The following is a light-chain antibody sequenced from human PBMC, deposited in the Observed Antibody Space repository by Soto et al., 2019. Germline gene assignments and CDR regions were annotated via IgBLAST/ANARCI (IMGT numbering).Light chain of an antibody. CDR2: GAS. CDR1: QSVSSNY. Sequence: VLTPSPSTLSFSPGEKAILSRQASQSVSSNYLAWYQQKVGQAPRLLIHGASSRATGIPDRFSGSGSGTDFTLTISRLEPEDFALYYCQQYGSSPITFGQGTRLEIK. CDR3: QQYGSSPIT. J-gene: IGKJ5*01. V-gene: IGKV3-20*01.